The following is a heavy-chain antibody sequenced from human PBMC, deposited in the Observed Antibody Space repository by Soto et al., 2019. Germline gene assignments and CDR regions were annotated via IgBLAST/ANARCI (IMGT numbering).Heavy chain of an antibody. D-gene: IGHD6-6*01. CDR1: GFTFSSYG. J-gene: IGHJ6*02. Sequence: QVQLVESGGGVVQPGRSLRLSCAASGFTFSSYGMPWVRQAPGKGLEWVAVISYDGSNKYYADSVKGRFTISRDNSKNTLYLQMNSLRAEDTAVYYCAKGQYSSSPYYYYYYGMDVWGQGTTVTVSS. CDR3: AKGQYSSSPYYYYYYGMDV. V-gene: IGHV3-30*18. CDR2: ISYDGSNK.